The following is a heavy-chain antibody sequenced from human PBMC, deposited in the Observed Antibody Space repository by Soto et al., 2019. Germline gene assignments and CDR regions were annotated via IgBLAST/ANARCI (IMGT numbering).Heavy chain of an antibody. J-gene: IGHJ6*02. CDR2: ISGSGGST. D-gene: IGHD4-17*01. CDR3: AKDLERWGTTASSYYYYGMDV. CDR1: GFTFSSYA. V-gene: IGHV3-23*01. Sequence: GGSLRLSCAASGFTFSSYAMSWVRQAPGKGLEWVSAISGSGGSTYYADSVKGRFTISRDNSKNTLYLQMNSLRAEDTAVYYCAKDLERWGTTASSYYYYGMDVWGQGTTVTVSS.